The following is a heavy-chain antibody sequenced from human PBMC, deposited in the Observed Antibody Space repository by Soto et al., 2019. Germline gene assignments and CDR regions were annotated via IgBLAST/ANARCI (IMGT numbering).Heavy chain of an antibody. J-gene: IGHJ4*02. CDR1: GGSISNYY. CDR3: ARVLRGFSGFEDYFDY. Sequence: PSETLSLTCIVSGGSISNYYWSWIRQPPGKGLEWIGYIYYSGSTNYNPSLTSRVTISVDTSKNQFSLKLSSVTAGDTAVYYCARVLRGFSGFEDYFDYWGQGALVTVSS. D-gene: IGHD5-12*01. CDR2: IYYSGST. V-gene: IGHV4-59*12.